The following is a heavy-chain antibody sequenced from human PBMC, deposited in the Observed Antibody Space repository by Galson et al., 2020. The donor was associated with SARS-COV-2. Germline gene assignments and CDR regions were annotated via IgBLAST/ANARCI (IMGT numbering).Heavy chain of an antibody. CDR2: IYPGDSDT. D-gene: IGHD6-13*01. CDR3: ARHCCKQQPSDY. Sequence: GESLQIPCQGSGYSFTSYWIGWLRQMPGKGLEWLGIIYPGDSDTRYSPSFQGQVTISVDKSISTAYLQWSSLKASDTAMYYCARHCCKQQPSDYWGQGTLVTVSS. J-gene: IGHJ4*02. V-gene: IGHV5-51*01. CDR1: GYSFTSYW.